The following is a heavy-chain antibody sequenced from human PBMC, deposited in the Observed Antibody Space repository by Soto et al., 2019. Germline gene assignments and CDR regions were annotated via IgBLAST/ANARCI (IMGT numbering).Heavy chain of an antibody. CDR3: AHRILRTVFGVVTTTAIYFDF. Sequence: QITLNESGPTVVKPAETLTLTCTFSGFSLTTSGVGVGWIRQSPGKAPEWLALIYWDDDKRYSASLKSRLTITTDTSKNQVVLTMASVDPADTATYYCAHRILRTVFGVVTTTAIYFDFWGQGTPVVVSS. V-gene: IGHV2-5*02. D-gene: IGHD3-3*01. CDR1: GFSLTTSGVG. CDR2: IYWDDDK. J-gene: IGHJ4*02.